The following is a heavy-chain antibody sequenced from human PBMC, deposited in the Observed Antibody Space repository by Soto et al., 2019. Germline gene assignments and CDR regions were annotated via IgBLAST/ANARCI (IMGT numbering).Heavy chain of an antibody. D-gene: IGHD1-26*01. J-gene: IGHJ4*02. CDR1: GFTFSSYG. V-gene: IGHV3-30*18. CDR2: ISYDGSNK. Sequence: QVQLVESGGGVVQPGRSLRLSCAASGFTFSSYGMHWVRQAPGKGLEWVAVISYDGSNKYYADSVKGRFTISRDNSKNTLDLKMNSLRAEDTAVYYCAKVRMGWELLFALDYWGQGTLVTVSS. CDR3: AKVRMGWELLFALDY.